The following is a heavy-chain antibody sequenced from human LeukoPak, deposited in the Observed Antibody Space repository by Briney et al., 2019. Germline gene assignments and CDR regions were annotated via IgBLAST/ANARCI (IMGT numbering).Heavy chain of an antibody. CDR3: ARDLTYYDSSGYFVSGYFDY. V-gene: IGHV3-11*01. CDR2: ISSSGSTI. J-gene: IGHJ4*02. Sequence: PGGSLRLSCAASGFTFSDYYMSWIRQAPGKGLEWVSYISSSGSTIYYADSVKGRFTISRDNAKNSLYLQMNSLRAEDTAVYYCARDLTYYDSSGYFVSGYFDYWGQGALVTVSS. CDR1: GFTFSDYY. D-gene: IGHD3-22*01.